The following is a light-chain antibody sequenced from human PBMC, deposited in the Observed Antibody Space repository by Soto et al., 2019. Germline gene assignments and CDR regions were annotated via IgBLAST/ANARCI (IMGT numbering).Light chain of an antibody. Sequence: DIQMTQSPSTLSASVGDRVTITCRASQSIHRWLAWYQQKAGKAPKVLIYDASGLDSGVPSRFSGSGSGTEFTLTISGLQPDDFASYYCQQYNTYPFTFGQGTKLEI. J-gene: IGKJ2*01. CDR1: QSIHRW. CDR2: DAS. V-gene: IGKV1-5*01. CDR3: QQYNTYPFT.